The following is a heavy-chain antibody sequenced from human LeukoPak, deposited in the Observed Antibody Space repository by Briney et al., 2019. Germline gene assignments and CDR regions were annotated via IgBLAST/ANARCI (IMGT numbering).Heavy chain of an antibody. V-gene: IGHV4-59*01. CDR3: ARGRAAAASEPVYYYYYMDV. CDR1: GASISGNH. CDR2: IFHDGVT. Sequence: PSETLSLTCAVSGASISGNHWSWIRQSPEKGLEWIGHIFHDGVTDYNPSLKSRVTMLPDTSKNQFSLRLTSVAAADTAVYYCARGRAAAASEPVYYYYYMDVWGKGTTVTVSS. D-gene: IGHD6-13*01. J-gene: IGHJ6*03.